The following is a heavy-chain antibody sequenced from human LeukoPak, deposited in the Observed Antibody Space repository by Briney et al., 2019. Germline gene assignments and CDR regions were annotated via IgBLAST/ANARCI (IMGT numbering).Heavy chain of an antibody. CDR3: ARDGSSSSGWYSYYYMDV. CDR1: GYSISSGYY. D-gene: IGHD6-19*01. V-gene: IGHV4-38-2*02. J-gene: IGHJ6*03. CDR2: IYHSGST. Sequence: SETLSLTCTVSGYSISSGYYWGWIRQPPGKGLEWIGSIYHSGSTYYNPSLKSRVTISVDTSKNQFSLKLSSVTAADTAVYYCARDGSSSSGWYSYYYMDVWGKGTTVTVSS.